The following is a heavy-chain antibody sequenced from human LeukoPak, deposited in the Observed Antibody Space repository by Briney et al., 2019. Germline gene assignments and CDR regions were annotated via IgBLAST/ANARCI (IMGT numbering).Heavy chain of an antibody. Sequence: GGSLRLSCAASGFTFSSYGMHWVRQAPGKGLVWVAVISYDGSDKYYADSVRGRFTISRDSSKNTLYLQMNSLRAEDTAVYYCAKDLRRGYSGCDLDYWGQGTQVTVSS. CDR3: AKDLRRGYSGCDLDY. CDR1: GFTFSSYG. D-gene: IGHD5-12*01. V-gene: IGHV3-30*18. J-gene: IGHJ4*02. CDR2: ISYDGSDK.